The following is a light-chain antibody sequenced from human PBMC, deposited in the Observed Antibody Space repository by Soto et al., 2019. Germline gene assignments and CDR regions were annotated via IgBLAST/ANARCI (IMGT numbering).Light chain of an antibody. CDR3: QQYNSYS. J-gene: IGKJ1*01. CDR2: GAS. Sequence: EIVMTQPPATLSVSPGERATLSCRASQSVSSNLAWYQQKPGQAPRLLTYGASTRATGIPARFSGSGSGTEFTLTISSLQPDDFATYYCQQYNSYSFGQGTKVDIK. CDR1: QSVSSN. V-gene: IGKV3-15*01.